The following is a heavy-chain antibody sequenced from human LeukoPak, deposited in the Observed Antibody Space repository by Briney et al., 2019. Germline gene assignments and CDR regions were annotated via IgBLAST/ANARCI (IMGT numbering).Heavy chain of an antibody. CDR2: ISSNGGST. J-gene: IGHJ5*02. D-gene: IGHD3-10*01. V-gene: IGHV3-64D*06. Sequence: GGSLRLSCSASGFTFSSYAMHWVRQAPGKGREDVSAISSNGGSTYYADSVKGRFTISRDNSKNTLYLQMSSLRAEDTAVYYCVKARTGSGSSAFDPWGQGTLVTVSS. CDR1: GFTFSSYA. CDR3: VKARTGSGSSAFDP.